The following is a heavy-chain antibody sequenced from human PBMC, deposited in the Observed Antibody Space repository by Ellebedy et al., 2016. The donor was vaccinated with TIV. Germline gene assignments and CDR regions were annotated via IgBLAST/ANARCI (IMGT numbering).Heavy chain of an antibody. CDR1: GYTFTSYA. Sequence: ASVKVSCKASGYTFTSYAMHWVRQAPGQRLEWMGWINAGNGNTKYSQKFQGRVTITRDTSASTAYMELSSLRSEDTVVYYCARAFLLVVAATDNWFDPWGQGTLVTVSS. CDR3: ARAFLLVVAATDNWFDP. J-gene: IGHJ5*02. CDR2: INAGNGNT. V-gene: IGHV1-3*01. D-gene: IGHD2-15*01.